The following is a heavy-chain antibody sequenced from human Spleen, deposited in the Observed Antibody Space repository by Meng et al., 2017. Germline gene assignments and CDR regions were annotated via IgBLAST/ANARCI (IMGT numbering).Heavy chain of an antibody. V-gene: IGHV3-30*04. CDR1: GFTVSSNE. D-gene: IGHD3-22*01. Sequence: GESLKISCAASGFTVSSNEMSWVRQAPGKGLEWVAVISYDGSNKYYADSVKGRFTISRDNSKNTLYLQMNSLRAEDTAVYYCARAADSSGYYGSDYWGQGTLVTVSS. J-gene: IGHJ4*02. CDR2: ISYDGSNK. CDR3: ARAADSSGYYGSDY.